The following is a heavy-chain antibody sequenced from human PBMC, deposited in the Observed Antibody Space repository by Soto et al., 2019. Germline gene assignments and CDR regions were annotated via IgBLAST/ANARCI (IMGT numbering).Heavy chain of an antibody. Sequence: EVQLVESGGVVVQPGGSLRLSCAASGFTFDDYTMHWVRQAPGKGLEWVSLISWDGGSTYYADSGKGRFTISRDNSKNSLYLQMNSLRTEDTALYYCAKDRGPEDFWRGYYTGPLDYWGQGTLVTVSS. CDR1: GFTFDDYT. D-gene: IGHD3-3*01. CDR2: ISWDGGST. V-gene: IGHV3-43*01. CDR3: AKDRGPEDFWRGYYTGPLDY. J-gene: IGHJ4*02.